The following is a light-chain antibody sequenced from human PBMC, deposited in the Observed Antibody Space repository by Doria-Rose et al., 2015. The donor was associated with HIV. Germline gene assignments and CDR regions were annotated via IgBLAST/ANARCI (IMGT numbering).Light chain of an antibody. CDR2: DGS. V-gene: IGKV3-20*01. CDR3: HQYGTSWT. CDR1: QSFSSTY. Sequence: EIVMTQSPGTLSLSPGERATLSCRASQSFSSTYLAWYQQKPGHAPSLLTYDGSTRATGIPDRSSASGSGTDFTLTINRLEPEDFALYYCHQYGTSWTFGQGTKVEI. J-gene: IGKJ1*01.